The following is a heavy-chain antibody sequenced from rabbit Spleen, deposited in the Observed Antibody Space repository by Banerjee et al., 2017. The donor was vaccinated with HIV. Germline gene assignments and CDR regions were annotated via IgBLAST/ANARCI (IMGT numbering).Heavy chain of an antibody. CDR2: INTATGKA. CDR1: GFSFSDRDV. J-gene: IGHJ4*01. Sequence: QEQLEESGGGLVKPEGSLTVTCKASGFSFSDRDVMCWVRQAPGKGLEWIGCINTATGKAVYASWAKGRFTISKTSSTTVTLQMTSLTAADTATYFCARDLPGIIGWNFNLWGPGTLVTVS. D-gene: IGHD1-1*01. CDR3: ARDLPGIIGWNFNL. V-gene: IGHV1S45*01.